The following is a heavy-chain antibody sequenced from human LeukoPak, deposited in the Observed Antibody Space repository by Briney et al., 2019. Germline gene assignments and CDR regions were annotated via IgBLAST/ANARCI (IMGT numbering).Heavy chain of an antibody. CDR1: GYIFTPHH. Sequence: ASVKVSCTTSGYIFTPHHIHWMRQAPGQGLELLGWVSAANNPEYSQKFQGRVVITRDASATTSYLELNSLRSEDTAIYYCAMSVEMPPIPSFDFWGQGTLVTVSS. V-gene: IGHV1-3*01. CDR2: VSAANNP. D-gene: IGHD5-24*01. J-gene: IGHJ4*02. CDR3: AMSVEMPPIPSFDF.